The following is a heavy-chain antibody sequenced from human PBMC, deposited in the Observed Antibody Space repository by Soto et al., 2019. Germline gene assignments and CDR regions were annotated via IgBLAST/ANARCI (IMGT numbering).Heavy chain of an antibody. J-gene: IGHJ6*02. Sequence: QVQLVESGGGVVQPGRSLRLSCAASGFTFSSYAMHWVRQAPGKGLEWVAVISYDGSNKYYADSVKGRFTISRDNSKNTLYLQMNSLRAEDTAVYYCARDPEGYCGGDCYSWRGGTTRLYYYGMDVWGQGTTVTVSS. CDR3: ARDPEGYCGGDCYSWRGGTTRLYYYGMDV. D-gene: IGHD2-21*02. V-gene: IGHV3-30-3*01. CDR1: GFTFSSYA. CDR2: ISYDGSNK.